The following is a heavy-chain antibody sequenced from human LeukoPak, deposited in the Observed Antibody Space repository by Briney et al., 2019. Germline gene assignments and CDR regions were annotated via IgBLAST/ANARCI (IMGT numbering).Heavy chain of an antibody. CDR1: GGSVSSADYY. CDR2: IYHTGSN. D-gene: IGHD3-22*01. V-gene: IGHV4-61*08. J-gene: IGHJ4*02. Sequence: SETLSLTCTVSGGSVSSADYYWSWIRHPPGKTLEWIGYIYHTGSNNYKYSLKSRVTISLDTSKNRFSLRLTSMTAADTAIYYCASSDYYYGDFDYWGQGTLVTVSS. CDR3: ASSDYYYGDFDY.